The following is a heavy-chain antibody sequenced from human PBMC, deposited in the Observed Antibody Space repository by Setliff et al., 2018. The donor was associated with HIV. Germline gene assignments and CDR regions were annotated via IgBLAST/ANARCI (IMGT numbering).Heavy chain of an antibody. J-gene: IGHJ4*02. D-gene: IGHD1-1*01. Sequence: SETLSLTCTVSGGSFTTYYWSWLRQPPGKELEWIGYFYTSGSTNYNPSLKSRVTISIDTSKNQFSLKLNAVTAADMAVYYCARRPPLTTGREYYFDFWGQGTLVTAPQ. V-gene: IGHV4-4*09. CDR1: GGSFTTYY. CDR3: ARRPPLTTGREYYFDF. CDR2: FYTSGST.